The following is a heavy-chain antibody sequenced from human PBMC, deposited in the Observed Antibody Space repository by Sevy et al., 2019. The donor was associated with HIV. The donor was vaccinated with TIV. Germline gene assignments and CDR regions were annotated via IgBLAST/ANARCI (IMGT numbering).Heavy chain of an antibody. Sequence: GGSLRLSCAASGFTFSKYSMSWVRQVPGKGLEWVSTFSFGCGRINYADSVKGRFTISRDDSKNTLYLQMNSLRAEDTAVYYCAREGCTKPHDYWGQGTLVTVSS. CDR3: AREGCTKPHDY. J-gene: IGHJ4*02. V-gene: IGHV3-23*01. CDR2: FSFGCGRI. D-gene: IGHD2-8*01. CDR1: GFTFSKYS.